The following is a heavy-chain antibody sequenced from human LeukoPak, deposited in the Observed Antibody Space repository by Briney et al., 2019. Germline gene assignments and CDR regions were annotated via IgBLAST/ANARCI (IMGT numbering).Heavy chain of an antibody. J-gene: IGHJ4*02. CDR2: IYGGGNI. D-gene: IGHD5-24*01. CDR3: ARGAGYNYPYYFDY. CDR1: GFTVSSNY. Sequence: GGSLRLSCAASGFTVSSNYMNWVRQAPGKGLEWVSVIYGGGNIYYADSVKGRFTISRDNSKNTLYLQMNSLGAEDTAVYYCARGAGYNYPYYFDYWGQGTLVTVSS. V-gene: IGHV3-53*01.